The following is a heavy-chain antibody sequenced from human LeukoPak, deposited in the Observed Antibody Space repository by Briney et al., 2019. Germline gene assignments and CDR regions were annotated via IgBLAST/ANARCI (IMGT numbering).Heavy chain of an antibody. CDR1: GFTFSSYG. Sequence: PGRSLRLSCAASGFTFSSYGMHWVRQAPGKGLEWVAFIWNDGTNIYYVDSVKGRFSISRDNSKNTLYLEMNSLRVEDTAVYYCARGGYNFDYWGQGTLVTVSS. CDR2: IWNDGTNI. D-gene: IGHD1-14*01. CDR3: ARGGYNFDY. V-gene: IGHV3-33*01. J-gene: IGHJ4*02.